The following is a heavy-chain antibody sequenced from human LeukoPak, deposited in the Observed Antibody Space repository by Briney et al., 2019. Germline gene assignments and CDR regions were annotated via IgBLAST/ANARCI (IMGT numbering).Heavy chain of an antibody. Sequence: SETLSLTCTVSGGSISSYYWSWIRQPPGKGLEWIGYIYTSGSTNYNPSLKSRVTISVDTSKNQFSLKLSSVTAADTAVYYCARRSLFGFRKDPKGHAFDIWGQGTMVTVSS. CDR2: IYTSGST. J-gene: IGHJ3*02. V-gene: IGHV4-4*09. D-gene: IGHD3-3*01. CDR3: ARRSLFGFRKDPKGHAFDI. CDR1: GGSISSYY.